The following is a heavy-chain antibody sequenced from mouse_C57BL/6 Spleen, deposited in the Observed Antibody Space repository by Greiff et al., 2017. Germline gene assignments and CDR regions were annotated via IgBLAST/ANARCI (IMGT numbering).Heavy chain of an antibody. CDR2: IDPSDSET. J-gene: IGHJ2*01. CDR3: ARYYYGSSSPFDY. V-gene: IGHV1-52*01. CDR1: GYTFTSYW. Sequence: QVQLKQPGAELVRPGSSVKLSCKASGYTFTSYWMHWVKQRPIQGLEWIGNIDPSDSETHYNQKFKDKATLTVDKSSSTAYMQLSSLTSEDSAVYYCARYYYGSSSPFDYWGQGTTLTVSS. D-gene: IGHD1-1*01.